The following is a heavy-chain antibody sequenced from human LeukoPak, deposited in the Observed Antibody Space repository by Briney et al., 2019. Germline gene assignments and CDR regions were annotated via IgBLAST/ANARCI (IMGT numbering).Heavy chain of an antibody. CDR1: GFTFGDYA. Sequence: GGSLRLSCTASGFTFGDYAMSWVRQAPGKGLEWVGFIRSKAYGGTTEYAASVKGRFTISRDDSKSIAYLQMNSLKTDDTAVYYCTRATGYCDILTGYSDYWGQGTLVTVSS. CDR2: IRSKAYGGTT. CDR3: TRATGYCDILTGYSDY. J-gene: IGHJ4*02. D-gene: IGHD3-9*01. V-gene: IGHV3-49*04.